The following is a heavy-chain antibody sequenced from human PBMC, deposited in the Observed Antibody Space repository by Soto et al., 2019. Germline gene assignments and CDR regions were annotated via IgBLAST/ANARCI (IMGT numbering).Heavy chain of an antibody. J-gene: IGHJ4*02. CDR3: AKGDFDFWSGYFGY. CDR1: GFTFSSYA. Sequence: GGSLRLSCAASGFTFSSYAMSWVRQAPGKGLEWVSSISTSGGSTYYADSVKGRFTISRDNSKNTLYLQMNSLRAEDTAVYYCAKGDFDFWSGYFGYWGQGTLVTVSS. CDR2: ISTSGGST. D-gene: IGHD3-3*01. V-gene: IGHV3-23*01.